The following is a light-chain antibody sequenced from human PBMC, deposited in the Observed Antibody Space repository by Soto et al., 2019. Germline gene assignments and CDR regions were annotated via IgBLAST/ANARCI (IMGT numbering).Light chain of an antibody. CDR1: QTISSW. CDR2: KAS. Sequence: DIQITQSPSTLSASVRDRVTITCRASQTISSWPAWFQQRPGRAPKFLIYKASSLKNGVPLRFRGSGSGTQFTLTNSRLQPDDFETYYCLQHNSYPWTFGQGTKVDIK. V-gene: IGKV1-5*03. J-gene: IGKJ1*01. CDR3: LQHNSYPWT.